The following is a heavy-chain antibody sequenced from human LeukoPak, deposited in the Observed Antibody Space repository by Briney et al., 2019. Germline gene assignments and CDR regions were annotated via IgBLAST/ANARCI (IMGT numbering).Heavy chain of an antibody. J-gene: IGHJ4*02. D-gene: IGHD3-9*01. CDR2: ISYDGNNK. CDR1: GFTFSTSA. V-gene: IGHV3-30*04. CDR3: AKDPGLTGYFDY. Sequence: GGSLRLSCAASGFTFSTSAFHWVRQAPGKGLEWVAVISYDGNNKYYVDSVKGRFTISRDNSKNTLYLQMNSLRAEDTAVYYCAKDPGLTGYFDYWGQGTLVTVSS.